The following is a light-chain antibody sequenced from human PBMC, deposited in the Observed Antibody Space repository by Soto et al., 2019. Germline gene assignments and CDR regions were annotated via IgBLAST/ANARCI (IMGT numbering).Light chain of an antibody. CDR3: QQYGSSPRYT. Sequence: EVVLTQSPGTLSLSPGERATLSCRASQGVSSSYLAWYQQKPGQAPRLLIYGTSTRAAAIPDRFSGSGAGTEFTLTISRLEPEDFALYYCQQYGSSPRYTFGQGTRLEIK. V-gene: IGKV3-20*01. J-gene: IGKJ5*01. CDR2: GTS. CDR1: QGVSSSY.